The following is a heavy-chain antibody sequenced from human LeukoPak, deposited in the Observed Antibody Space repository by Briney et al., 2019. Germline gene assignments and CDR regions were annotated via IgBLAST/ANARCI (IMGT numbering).Heavy chain of an antibody. Sequence: SETLSLTCTVSGDSTSNFYWNWIRQSPGKGLEWIGNIHYSGSSVYNPSLQSRVTITIDTSRRQFFLKLNSVTAADMAVYFCALAPNSNWFDFWGPGTLVTVSS. V-gene: IGHV4-59*03. J-gene: IGHJ5*01. D-gene: IGHD2-8*01. CDR1: GDSTSNFY. CDR2: IHYSGSS. CDR3: ALAPNSNWFDF.